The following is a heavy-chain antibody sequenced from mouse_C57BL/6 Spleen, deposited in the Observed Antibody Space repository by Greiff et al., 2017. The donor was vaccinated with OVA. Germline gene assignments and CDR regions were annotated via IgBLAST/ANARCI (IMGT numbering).Heavy chain of an antibody. J-gene: IGHJ4*01. V-gene: IGHV5-4*01. Sequence: EVQRVESGGGLVKPGGSLKLSCAASGFTFSSYAMSWVRQTPEKRLEWVATISDGGSYTYYPDNVKGRFTISRDNAKNNLYLQMSHLKSEDTAMYYCARDPRDYAMDYWGQGTSVTVSS. CDR2: ISDGGSYT. CDR3: ARDPRDYAMDY. CDR1: GFTFSSYA.